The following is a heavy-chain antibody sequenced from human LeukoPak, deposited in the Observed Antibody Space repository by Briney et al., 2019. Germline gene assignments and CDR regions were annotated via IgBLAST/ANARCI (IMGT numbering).Heavy chain of an antibody. D-gene: IGHD3-3*01. V-gene: IGHV4-4*02. CDR3: ARVLRFLEWLGGFDY. CDR1: GGSISSSNW. Sequence: SETLSLTCAVSGGSISSSNWWSWVRQPPGKGLEWIGEIYHSGSTYYNPSLKSRVTISVDTSKNQFSLKLSSVTAADTAVYYCARVLRFLEWLGGFDYWGQGTLVTVSS. CDR2: IYHSGST. J-gene: IGHJ4*02.